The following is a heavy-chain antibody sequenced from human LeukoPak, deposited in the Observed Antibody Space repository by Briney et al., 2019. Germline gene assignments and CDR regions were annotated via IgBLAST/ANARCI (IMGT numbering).Heavy chain of an antibody. J-gene: IGHJ4*02. V-gene: IGHV4-59*02. CDR1: GGSVNNYF. Sequence: SETLSLTCSVSGGSVNNYFWSWIRQPTGKTLEWIGYILHNGTTNFNPSLKSRAVMSLDKSKNQISLKLSSVTAADTAVYYCARMVTPLSSFDYWGQGTLVTVSS. D-gene: IGHD4-23*01. CDR2: ILHNGTT. CDR3: ARMVTPLSSFDY.